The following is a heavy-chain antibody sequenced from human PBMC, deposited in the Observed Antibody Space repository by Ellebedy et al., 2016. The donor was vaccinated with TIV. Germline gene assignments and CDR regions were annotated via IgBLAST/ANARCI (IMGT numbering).Heavy chain of an antibody. V-gene: IGHV4-61*01. J-gene: IGHJ5*02. CDR1: GGSVSSGSYY. Sequence: SETLSLXXTVSGGSVSSGSYYWSWIRQPPGKGLEWIGYIYYSGSTNYNPSLKSRVTISVDTSKNQFSLKLSSVTAADTAVYYCARGDYDSSGNNWFDPWGQGTLVTVSS. CDR3: ARGDYDSSGNNWFDP. D-gene: IGHD3-22*01. CDR2: IYYSGST.